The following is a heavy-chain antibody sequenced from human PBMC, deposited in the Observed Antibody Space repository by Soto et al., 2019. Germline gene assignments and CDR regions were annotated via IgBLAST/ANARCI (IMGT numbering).Heavy chain of an antibody. V-gene: IGHV3-30-3*01. J-gene: IGHJ5*02. CDR1: GFTFSSYA. CDR2: ISYDGSNK. CDR3: ARESYLRRFLEWLNPYSWFDP. Sequence: QVQLVESGGGVVQPGRSLRLSCAASGFTFSSYAMHWVRQAPGKGLEWVAVISYDGSNKYYADSVKGRFTISRDNSKNPLYLQMNSLRAEDTAVYYCARESYLRRFLEWLNPYSWFDPWGQGTLVTVSS. D-gene: IGHD3-3*01.